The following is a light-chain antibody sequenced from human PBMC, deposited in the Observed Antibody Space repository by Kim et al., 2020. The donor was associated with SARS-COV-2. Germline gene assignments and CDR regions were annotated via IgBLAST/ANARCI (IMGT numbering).Light chain of an antibody. Sequence: SSELTQDPAVSVALGQTVRITCQGDSLRSYYASWYQQKPGQAPVLVIYGKNNRPSGIPDRFSGSSSGNTASLTITGAPAEDEADYYCNARDSSGLYVFGT. CDR3: NARDSSGLYV. CDR2: GKN. J-gene: IGLJ1*01. CDR1: SLRSYY. V-gene: IGLV3-19*01.